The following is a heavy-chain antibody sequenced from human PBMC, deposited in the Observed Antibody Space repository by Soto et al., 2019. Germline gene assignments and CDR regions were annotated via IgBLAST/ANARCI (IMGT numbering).Heavy chain of an antibody. Sequence: GASVKVSCEASGYTFTSYAMHWVRQAPGQRLEWMGWINAGNGNTKYSQKFQGRVTITRDTSASTAYMELSSLRSEDTAVYYCARGDTSTIFGVVTGWDYYMDVWGKGTTVTVSS. CDR1: GYTFTSYA. CDR2: INAGNGNT. J-gene: IGHJ6*03. CDR3: ARGDTSTIFGVVTGWDYYMDV. V-gene: IGHV1-3*01. D-gene: IGHD3-3*01.